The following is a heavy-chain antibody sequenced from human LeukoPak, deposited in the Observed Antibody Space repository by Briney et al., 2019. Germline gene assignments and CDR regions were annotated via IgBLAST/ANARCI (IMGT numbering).Heavy chain of an antibody. D-gene: IGHD3-10*01. CDR2: ISSSSSYI. CDR1: GFTFSSYG. Sequence: NPGRSLRLSCAASGFTFSSYGMHWVRQAPGMGLEWVSSISSSSSYIYYADSVKGRFTISRDNAKNSLYLQMNSLRAEDTAVYYCARDFARYYYGSGTLTNYWGQGTLVTVSS. V-gene: IGHV3-21*01. J-gene: IGHJ4*02. CDR3: ARDFARYYYGSGTLTNY.